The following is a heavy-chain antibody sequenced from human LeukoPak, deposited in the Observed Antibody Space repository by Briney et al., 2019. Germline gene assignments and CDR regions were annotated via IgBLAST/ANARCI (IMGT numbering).Heavy chain of an antibody. V-gene: IGHV6-1*01. D-gene: IGHD6-19*01. Sequence: SQTLSLTCAISGDSVSSNSATWNWIRQSPSRGLEWLGRTYYRSTWYSDYAVSVKSRITINPDTFKNQFSLQLDSVTPEDTAVYYCARSRQYNGGWYPDYWGQGTLVTVSS. CDR1: GDSVSSNSAT. CDR2: TYYRSTWYS. J-gene: IGHJ4*02. CDR3: ARSRQYNGGWYPDY.